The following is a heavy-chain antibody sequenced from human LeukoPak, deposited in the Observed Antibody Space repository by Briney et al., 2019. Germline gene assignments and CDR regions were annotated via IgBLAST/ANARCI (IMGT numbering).Heavy chain of an antibody. CDR1: GFTFSSYA. V-gene: IGHV3-64*01. CDR3: ARAPTMVRGVMGISWFDP. D-gene: IGHD3-10*01. J-gene: IGHJ5*02. Sequence: GGSLRLSCAASGFTFSSYAMHWVRQAPGKGLEYVSAISSNGGSTYYANSVKGRFTISRDNSKNTLYLQMGSLRAEDMAVYYCARAPTMVRGVMGISWFDPWGQGTLVTVSS. CDR2: ISSNGGST.